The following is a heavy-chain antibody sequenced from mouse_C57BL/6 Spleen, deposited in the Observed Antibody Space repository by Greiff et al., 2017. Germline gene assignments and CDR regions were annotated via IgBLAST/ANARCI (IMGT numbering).Heavy chain of an antibody. V-gene: IGHV5-17*01. J-gene: IGHJ3*01. Sequence: EVKLVESGGGLVKPGGSLKLSCAASGFTFSDYGMHWVRQAPEKGLEWVAYISSGSSTIYYADTVKGRFTISRDNAKNTLFLQMTSLRSEDTAMYYCARPGYYGRGWFAYWGQGTLVTVSA. CDR3: ARPGYYGRGWFAY. CDR2: ISSGSSTI. CDR1: GFTFSDYG. D-gene: IGHD1-1*01.